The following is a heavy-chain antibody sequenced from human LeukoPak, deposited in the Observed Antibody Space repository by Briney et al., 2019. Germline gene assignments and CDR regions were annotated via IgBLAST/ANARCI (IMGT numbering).Heavy chain of an antibody. J-gene: IGHJ4*02. CDR3: ARGRGFSYGYFFDY. V-gene: IGHV3-23*01. CDR2: ISGSGGST. D-gene: IGHD5-18*01. Sequence: QPGGSLRLSCAASGFTFSSYAMSWVRQAPGKGLEWVSAISGSGGSTYYADSVKGRFTISRDNSKNTLYLQMNSLRAEDTAVYYCARGRGFSYGYFFDYWGQGTLVTVSS. CDR1: GFTFSSYA.